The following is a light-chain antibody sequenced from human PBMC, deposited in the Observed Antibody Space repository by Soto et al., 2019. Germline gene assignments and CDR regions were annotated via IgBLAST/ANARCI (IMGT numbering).Light chain of an antibody. J-gene: IGLJ1*01. V-gene: IGLV2-14*01. CDR3: SSYTGSSTYV. CDR2: DVS. CDR1: SSVVGGYNY. Sequence: QSALTQPASVSGSPGQSITISCTGTSSVVGGYNYVSWYQQHPGKAPKLMIYDVSNRPSGISNRFSGSKSGNTASLTISGLQAEDETDYYCSSYTGSSTYVFGTGTKLTVL.